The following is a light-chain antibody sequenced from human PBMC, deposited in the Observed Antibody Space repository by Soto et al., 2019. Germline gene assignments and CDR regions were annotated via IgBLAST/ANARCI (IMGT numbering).Light chain of an antibody. CDR1: QSVSSSY. Sequence: EIVLTQSPGTLSLSPGERATLSCRASQSVSSSYITWYQQKPGQAPRLLIFGASSRATGIPDRFSGSGSGTDFTLTINRLEPEDFAVYYCQQYGSSPLMYTFGQGTKLEIK. V-gene: IGKV3-20*01. CDR2: GAS. J-gene: IGKJ2*01. CDR3: QQYGSSPLMYT.